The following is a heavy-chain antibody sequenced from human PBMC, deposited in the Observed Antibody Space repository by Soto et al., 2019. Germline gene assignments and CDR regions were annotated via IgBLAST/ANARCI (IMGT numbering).Heavy chain of an antibody. CDR2: INPNSGGT. D-gene: IGHD4-17*01. CDR1: GYTFPGYY. CDR3: ARDPHGDYRDPHYYYWHSYGMDV. Sequence: ASVQVSCKASGYTFPGYYMHWVRQAPGQGLEWMGWINPNSGGTNYAQKFQGWVTMTRDTSISTAYMELSRLRSDDTAVYYCARDPHGDYRDPHYYYWHSYGMDVWGQGTTVTVSS. V-gene: IGHV1-2*04. J-gene: IGHJ6*02.